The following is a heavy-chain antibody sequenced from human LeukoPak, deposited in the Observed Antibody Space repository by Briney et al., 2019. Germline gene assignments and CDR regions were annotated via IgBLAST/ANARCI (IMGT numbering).Heavy chain of an antibody. Sequence: GSLRLSCAASGFTFSNYAMNWVRQAPGKGLEWVSAISGSGGSTYYADSVKGRFTISRDNSKTTLYLRMNSLRAEDTAVYYCAKDTYTVPSTSFDSWGQGTLVTVSS. D-gene: IGHD4-17*01. V-gene: IGHV3-23*01. CDR2: ISGSGGST. J-gene: IGHJ4*02. CDR3: AKDTYTVPSTSFDS. CDR1: GFTFSNYA.